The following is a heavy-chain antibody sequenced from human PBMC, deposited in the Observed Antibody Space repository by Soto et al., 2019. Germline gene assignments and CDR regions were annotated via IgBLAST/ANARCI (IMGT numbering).Heavy chain of an antibody. CDR1: GGSFSGYY. CDR3: ARPTRQWLGLRYYYGMDV. V-gene: IGHV4-34*01. D-gene: IGHD6-19*01. Sequence: QVQLQQWGAGLLKPSETLSLTCAVYGGSFSGYYWSWIRQPPGKGLEWIGEINHSGSTNCNPSLKSRVTISVDTSKNQFSLKLSSVTAADTAVYYCARPTRQWLGLRYYYGMDVWGQGTTLTVSS. J-gene: IGHJ6*02. CDR2: INHSGST.